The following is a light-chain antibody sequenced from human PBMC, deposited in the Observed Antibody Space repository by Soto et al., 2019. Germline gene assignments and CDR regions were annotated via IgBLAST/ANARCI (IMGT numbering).Light chain of an antibody. J-gene: IGKJ4*01. CDR3: QQYYSIPLT. CDR2: WAS. CDR1: QSVLYNSNNKNY. V-gene: IGKV4-1*01. Sequence: DIVMTQSPDSLAVSLGERATINCKSSQSVLYNSNNKNYLAWYQQEPGQPPKLLIYWASTRESGVPDRFSGSGSGTDFTLTISNLHAEDVAVYYCQQYYSIPLTFGGGTKVEIK.